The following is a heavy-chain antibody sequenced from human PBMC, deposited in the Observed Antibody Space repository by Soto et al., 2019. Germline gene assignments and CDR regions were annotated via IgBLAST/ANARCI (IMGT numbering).Heavy chain of an antibody. Sequence: SQTLSLTCAISGDIVSSNSAAWNWIRQSPSRGLEWLGRTYYRSKWYNDYAVSVKSRITINPDTSKNQFSLQLNSVTPEDTAVYYCARDFSITIFGVVITEHKASDIRGQGTMVTVSS. V-gene: IGHV6-1*01. CDR2: TYYRSKWYN. CDR3: ARDFSITIFGVVITEHKASDI. CDR1: GDIVSSNSAA. J-gene: IGHJ3*02. D-gene: IGHD3-3*01.